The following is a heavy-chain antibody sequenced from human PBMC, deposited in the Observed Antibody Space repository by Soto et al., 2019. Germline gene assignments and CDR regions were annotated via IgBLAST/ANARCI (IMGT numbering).Heavy chain of an antibody. CDR3: AREGIAAALDY. V-gene: IGHV3-21*06. D-gene: IGHD6-13*01. Sequence: EVQMLECGGGLVTPGGYLRLSCGASGFTFIRYRMNWVRQAPGKGLEWVSSISSSSSYIYYADSVKGRVTISRDNAKNSLYMQVNSLTADDTAVYYCAREGIAAALDYWGQGTLITVSS. CDR1: GFTFIRYR. J-gene: IGHJ4*02. CDR2: ISSSSSYI.